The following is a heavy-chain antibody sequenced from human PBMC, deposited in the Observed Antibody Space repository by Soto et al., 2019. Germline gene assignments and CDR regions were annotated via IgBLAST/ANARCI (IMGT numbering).Heavy chain of an antibody. J-gene: IGHJ6*02. V-gene: IGHV3-30*18. Sequence: QVQLVESGGGEVQPGRSLTISCAASGFTFSTYGMHWVRQTPGKGLEWVAVISYDGTNKFYSVSVKGRFTISRDNFKNTLTLQMNSLRADDTAVYSCAKDMQSYGDYDYYCYGMDVWGLGTRVTVSS. CDR1: GFTFSTYG. D-gene: IGHD4-17*01. CDR3: AKDMQSYGDYDYYCYGMDV. CDR2: ISYDGTNK.